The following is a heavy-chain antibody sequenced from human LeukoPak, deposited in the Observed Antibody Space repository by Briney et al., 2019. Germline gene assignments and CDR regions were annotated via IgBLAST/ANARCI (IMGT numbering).Heavy chain of an antibody. CDR3: AGPGNSCYDRSFDY. J-gene: IGHJ4*02. V-gene: IGHV1-69*13. D-gene: IGHD5-12*01. CDR1: GGTFSSYA. CDR2: IIPIFGTA. Sequence: SVKVSCKASGGTFSSYAISWVRQAPGQGLEWMGGIIPIFGTANYAQKFQGRVTITADESTSTAYMELSSLRSKDTAVYYCAGPGNSCYDRSFDYWGQGTLVTVSS.